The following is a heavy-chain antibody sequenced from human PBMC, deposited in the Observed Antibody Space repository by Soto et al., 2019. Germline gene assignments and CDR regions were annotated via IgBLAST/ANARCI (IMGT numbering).Heavy chain of an antibody. CDR1: GYTFTGYY. V-gene: IGHV1-2*02. J-gene: IGHJ6*02. CDR3: ARDRGAQLNYYYGTDV. D-gene: IGHD2-2*01. Sequence: ASVKVSCKASGYTFTGYYMHWVRQAPGQGLEWMGWINPNSGGTNYAQKFQGRVTMTRDTSISTAYMELSRLRSDDTAVYYCARDRGAQLNYYYGTDVWGQGTTVTVSS. CDR2: INPNSGGT.